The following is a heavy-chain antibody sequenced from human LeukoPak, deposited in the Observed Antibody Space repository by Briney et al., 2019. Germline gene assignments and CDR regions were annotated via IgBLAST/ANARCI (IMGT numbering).Heavy chain of an antibody. J-gene: IGHJ4*02. Sequence: SETLSLTCAVYGGSFSGYYWSWVRQPPGKGVEWIGEINHSGSTNYNPSLKRRVTISVDTSKNQFSLKLSSVTAADTAVYYCASAESIAVAGNWGQGTLVTVSS. CDR2: INHSGST. CDR3: ASAESIAVAGN. D-gene: IGHD6-19*01. V-gene: IGHV4-34*01. CDR1: GGSFSGYY.